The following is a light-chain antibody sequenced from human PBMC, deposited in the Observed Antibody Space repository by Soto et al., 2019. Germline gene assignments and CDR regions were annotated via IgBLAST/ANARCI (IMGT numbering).Light chain of an antibody. J-gene: IGLJ1*01. CDR2: EVT. V-gene: IGLV2-14*01. Sequence: QSVLTQPASVSGSPGQSITISCTGTSSDVGGYNYVSWYQHHPGKAPKLMIYEVTNRPLGVSNRFSGSKSGNAASLTISWHQAEDEADYYCSSYTSSSTPWVFGTGTMV. CDR3: SSYTSSSTPWV. CDR1: SSDVGGYNY.